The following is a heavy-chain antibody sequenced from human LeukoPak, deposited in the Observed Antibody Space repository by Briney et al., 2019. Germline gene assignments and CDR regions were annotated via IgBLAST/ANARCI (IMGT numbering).Heavy chain of an antibody. J-gene: IGHJ4*02. D-gene: IGHD3-3*01. CDR2: IYYSGST. CDR1: GGSISSSSYY. CDR3: ARRGDFGVVPTYYFDY. V-gene: IGHV4-39*01. Sequence: SETLPLTCTVSGGSISSSSYYWGWIRQPPGKGLEWIGSIYYSGSTYYNPSLKSRVTISVDTSKNQFSLKLSSVTAADTAVYYCARRGDFGVVPTYYFDYWGQGTLVTVSS.